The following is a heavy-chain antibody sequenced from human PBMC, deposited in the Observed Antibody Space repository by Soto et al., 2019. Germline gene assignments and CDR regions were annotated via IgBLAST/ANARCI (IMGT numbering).Heavy chain of an antibody. D-gene: IGHD3-10*01. CDR3: ARGSDYYGSGSYQIWFDP. CDR2: IYHSGST. Sequence: QLQLQESGSGLVKPSQTLSLTCAVSGGSISSGGYSWSWIRQPPGKGLEWIGYIYHSGSTYYNPSLKSRVTISVDRSKNQFSLKLSSVTAADTAVYYCARGSDYYGSGSYQIWFDPWGQGTLVTVSS. CDR1: GGSISSGGYS. V-gene: IGHV4-30-2*01. J-gene: IGHJ5*02.